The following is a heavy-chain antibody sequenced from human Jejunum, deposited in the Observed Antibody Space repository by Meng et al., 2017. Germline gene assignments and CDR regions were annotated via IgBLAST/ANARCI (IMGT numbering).Heavy chain of an antibody. CDR3: VRDCGGDCYHAFDV. CDR1: GFTVKDNH. J-gene: IGHJ3*01. Sequence: GRLAESGGALVQPWGSLRLSCAASGFTVKDNHMTWVRQAPGKGLEWVSLIYSGGVTYYADSVKGRFTISRDTSKNTVYLQMTSLRAEDTAIYFCVRDCGGDCYHAFDVWGPGTMVTVSS. V-gene: IGHV3-66*02. CDR2: IYSGGVT. D-gene: IGHD2-21*02.